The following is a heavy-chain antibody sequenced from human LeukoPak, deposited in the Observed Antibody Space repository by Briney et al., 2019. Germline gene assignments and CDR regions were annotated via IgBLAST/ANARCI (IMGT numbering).Heavy chain of an antibody. CDR2: ISSSSSYI. CDR1: GFTFSSYS. Sequence: PGGSLRLSCAASGFTFSSYSMNWVRQAPGKGLEWVSSISSSSSYIYYADSVKGRFTISRDNAENSLYLQMNSLRAEDTAVYYCARLVVTAILGFDPWGQGTLVTVSS. J-gene: IGHJ5*02. D-gene: IGHD2-21*02. V-gene: IGHV3-21*01. CDR3: ARLVVTAILGFDP.